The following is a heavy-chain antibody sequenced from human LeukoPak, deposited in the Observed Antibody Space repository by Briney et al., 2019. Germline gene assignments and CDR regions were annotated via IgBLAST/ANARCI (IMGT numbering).Heavy chain of an antibody. CDR3: ATPATCRYGSCYPAY. CDR2: IFTPDSDT. V-gene: IGHV5-51*01. CDR1: GYKFNSYW. Sequence: HGESLKISCKASGYKFNSYWIGWVRQMPGKGLEWMRIIFTPDSDTRYSPSFQGQVTISVDMSISTAYLHWSSLKASDTAIYYCATPATCRYGSCYPAYWGQGTLVTVSS. D-gene: IGHD2-15*01. J-gene: IGHJ4*02.